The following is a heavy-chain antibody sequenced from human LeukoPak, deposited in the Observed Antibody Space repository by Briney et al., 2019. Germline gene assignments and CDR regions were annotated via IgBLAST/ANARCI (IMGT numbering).Heavy chain of an antibody. V-gene: IGHV3-13*04. CDR2: IRTAGDT. J-gene: IGHJ4*02. CDR1: GFTFNSYD. D-gene: IGHD6-19*01. CDR3: ARVVRDASGWYHFDN. Sequence: PGGSLRLSCAASGFTFNSYDMHWVRQATGKGLECVSGIRTAGDTYYSDPVKGRFTISRESAKNSLYLQMNSLRVGDTAVYYCARVVRDASGWYHFDNWGQGMLVTVSS.